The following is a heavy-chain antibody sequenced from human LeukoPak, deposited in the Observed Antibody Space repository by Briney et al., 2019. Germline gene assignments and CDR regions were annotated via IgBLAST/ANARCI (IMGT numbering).Heavy chain of an antibody. CDR2: IFYSGST. V-gene: IGHV4-39*07. CDR3: ASQQWKRNYYYGSDRIQRYYFDY. J-gene: IGHJ4*02. CDR1: GGSISTSNYY. Sequence: PSETLSLTCTVSGGSISTSNYYWGWIRQPPGKGLEWIGNIFYSGSTYYSPSLRSRVTISLDTSRNQFSLKLSSVTAADTAVYYCASQQWKRNYYYGSDRIQRYYFDYWGQGTLVTVSS. D-gene: IGHD3-10*01.